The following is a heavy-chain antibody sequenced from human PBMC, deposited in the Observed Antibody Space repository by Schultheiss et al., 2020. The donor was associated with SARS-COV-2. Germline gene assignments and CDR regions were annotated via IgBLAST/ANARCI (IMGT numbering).Heavy chain of an antibody. V-gene: IGHV4-59*02. CDR3: ARDQGAGYFDY. CDR1: GGSVGSFY. J-gene: IGHJ4*02. D-gene: IGHD1-26*01. Sequence: SETLSLTCTVSGGSVGSFYWSWIRQPPGKGLEWIGEIYHGGSTNYNPSLKSRVTISVDTSKNQFSLKLSSVTAADTAVYYCARDQGAGYFDYWGQGTLVTVSS. CDR2: IYHGGST.